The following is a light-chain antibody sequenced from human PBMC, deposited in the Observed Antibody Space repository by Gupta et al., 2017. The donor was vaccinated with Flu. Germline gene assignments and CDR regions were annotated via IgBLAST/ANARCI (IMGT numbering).Light chain of an antibody. V-gene: IGLV1-40*01. CDR1: SSNIGAGYD. Sequence: QSALTQPPAVSGAPGQLATIACTGSSSNIGAGYDVHWYQQSPGAVPKLLIFDSSSRPSGVPDRISGSKSGTSASLTITGLQADDEADYYCKTYDVTLRGPILGGGTKLTVL. CDR3: KTYDVTLRGPI. J-gene: IGLJ2*01. CDR2: DSS.